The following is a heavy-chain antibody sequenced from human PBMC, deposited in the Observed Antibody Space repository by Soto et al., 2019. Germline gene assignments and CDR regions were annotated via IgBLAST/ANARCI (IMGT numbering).Heavy chain of an antibody. CDR1: GGPFSGYY. CDR2: INHSGTT. Sequence: QVQLQQWGAGLLKPSETLSLTGGVYGGPFSGYYWSWIRQPPGKGLEWIGEINHSGTTNYNPSLKSRVTTSIDTSKNQFSLKLSSVTAADTAVYYCARGRSYYGAGSLNWFDPWGQGTLVTVSS. V-gene: IGHV4-34*01. CDR3: ARGRSYYGAGSLNWFDP. D-gene: IGHD3-10*01. J-gene: IGHJ5*02.